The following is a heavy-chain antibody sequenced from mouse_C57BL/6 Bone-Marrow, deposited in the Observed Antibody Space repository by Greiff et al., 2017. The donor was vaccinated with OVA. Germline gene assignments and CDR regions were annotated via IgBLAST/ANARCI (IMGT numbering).Heavy chain of an antibody. CDR2: INPGSGGT. CDR1: GYAFTNYL. J-gene: IGHJ2*01. Sequence: VQLQESGAELVRPGTSVKVSCKASGYAFTNYLIEWVKQRPGQGLEWIGVINPGSGGTNYNEKFKGKATLTADKSSSTAYMQLSSLTSEDSAVYFCARRCYFDYWGQGTTLTVSS. V-gene: IGHV1-54*01. CDR3: ARRCYFDY.